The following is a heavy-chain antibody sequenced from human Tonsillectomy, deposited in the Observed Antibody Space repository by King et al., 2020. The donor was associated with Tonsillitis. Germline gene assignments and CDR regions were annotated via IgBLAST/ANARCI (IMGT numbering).Heavy chain of an antibody. J-gene: IGHJ3*02. CDR1: GFTFSNAW. D-gene: IGHD4/OR15-4a*01. Sequence: EVQLVESGGGLVKPGGSLRLSCAASGFTFSNAWMSWVRQAPGKGLEWVCRIKSKSDGGTTDYAAPVKGRFTISRDDSKNTLYLQMNSLKTEDTAVYYCTTDRMVPTLLDAFDIWGQGTMVTVSS. CDR3: TTDRMVPTLLDAFDI. CDR2: IKSKSDGGTT. V-gene: IGHV3-15*01.